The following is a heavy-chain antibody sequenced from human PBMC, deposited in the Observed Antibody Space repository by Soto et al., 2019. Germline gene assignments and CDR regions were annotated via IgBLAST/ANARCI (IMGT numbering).Heavy chain of an antibody. CDR1: GGSFSGYY. V-gene: IGHV4-34*01. Sequence: SETLSLTCAVYGGSFSGYYWSWIRQPPGKGLEWIGEINHSGSTNYNPSLKSRVTISVDTSKNQFSLKLSSVTAADTAVYYCARGLKVGYSGYEGRYFDYWGQGTLVTVSS. J-gene: IGHJ4*02. CDR2: INHSGST. CDR3: ARGLKVGYSGYEGRYFDY. D-gene: IGHD5-12*01.